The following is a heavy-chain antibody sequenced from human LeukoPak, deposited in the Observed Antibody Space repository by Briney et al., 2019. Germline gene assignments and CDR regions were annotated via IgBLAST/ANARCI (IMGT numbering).Heavy chain of an antibody. Sequence: GRSLRLSCAASGFIFNNYAMHWARQAPGKGLEWVAVISYDGSNKDYPDSVKGRFTISRDNSKHTLYLQMNSLRAEDTAVYYCARDPGSGYEEHFDYWGQGTLVTVSS. CDR1: GFIFNNYA. CDR3: ARDPGSGYEEHFDY. D-gene: IGHD5-12*01. V-gene: IGHV3-30*04. J-gene: IGHJ4*02. CDR2: ISYDGSNK.